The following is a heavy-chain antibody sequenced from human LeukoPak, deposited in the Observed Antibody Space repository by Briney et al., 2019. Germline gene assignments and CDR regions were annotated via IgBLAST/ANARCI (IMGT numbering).Heavy chain of an antibody. D-gene: IGHD2-15*01. CDR3: ARVGLGHRLGYCSGGSCYSGDYYYYYMDV. V-gene: IGHV1-2*02. CDR1: GYTFTGYY. CDR2: INPNSGGT. Sequence: ASVNVSCKASGYTFTGYYMHWVRPAPGQGLEWMGWINPNSGGTNYAQKFQGRVTMTRDTSISTAYMELSRLRSDDTAVYYCARVGLGHRLGYCSGGSCYSGDYYYYYMDVWGKGTTVTVSS. J-gene: IGHJ6*03.